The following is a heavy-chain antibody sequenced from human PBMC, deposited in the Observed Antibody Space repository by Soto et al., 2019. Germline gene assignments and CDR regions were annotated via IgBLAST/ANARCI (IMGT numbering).Heavy chain of an antibody. J-gene: IGHJ6*02. V-gene: IGHV4-34*01. D-gene: IGHD3-10*01. Sequence: SETLSLTCAVYGGSFSGYYWSWIRQPPGKGLEWIGEINHSGSTNYNPSLKSRVTISVDTSKNQFSLKLSSVTAADTAVYYCARGRAPRSGNRASYYYGSGSYLYGMDVWGQGTTVTVSS. CDR1: GGSFSGYY. CDR2: INHSGST. CDR3: ARGRAPRSGNRASYYYGSGSYLYGMDV.